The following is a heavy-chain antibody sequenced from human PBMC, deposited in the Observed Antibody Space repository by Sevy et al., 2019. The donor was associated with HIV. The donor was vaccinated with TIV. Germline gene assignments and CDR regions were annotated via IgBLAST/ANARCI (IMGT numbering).Heavy chain of an antibody. J-gene: IGHJ4*02. Sequence: ASVKVSCKASGGTFSSYGFSWVRQAPGQGLEWMGGIIPIFGTAKYAQKFQGRVTITADKSTTTAYMELSSLRSEDTAVYYCARGPHRCSGSSCYTVYFDYWGQRTLVTVSS. CDR2: IIPIFGTA. CDR3: ARGPHRCSGSSCYTVYFDY. D-gene: IGHD2-15*01. CDR1: GGTFSSYG. V-gene: IGHV1-69*06.